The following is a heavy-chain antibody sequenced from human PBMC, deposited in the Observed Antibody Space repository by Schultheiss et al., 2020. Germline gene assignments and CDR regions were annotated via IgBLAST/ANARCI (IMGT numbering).Heavy chain of an antibody. CDR3: VREAFYARNALPTFYFDF. CDR2: ISSDGGAT. CDR1: GFTFSTYA. V-gene: IGHV3-64*02. Sequence: GGSLRLSCVASGFTFSTYAMHWFRQAPGKGLEWVSTISSDGGATYYADSVKGRFSISRDNSKNTLYLQMDSLRPEDMAFYHCVREAFYARNALPTFYFDFWGQGTLVTVSS. D-gene: IGHD2/OR15-2a*01. J-gene: IGHJ4*02.